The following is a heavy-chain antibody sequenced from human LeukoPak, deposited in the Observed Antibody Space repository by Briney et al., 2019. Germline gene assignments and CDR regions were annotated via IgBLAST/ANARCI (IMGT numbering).Heavy chain of an antibody. D-gene: IGHD3-22*01. CDR1: GGTFSSYT. J-gene: IGHJ4*02. V-gene: IGHV1-69*13. CDR2: IIPIFGSA. Sequence: GASVKVSCKASGGTFSSYTITWVRQAPGQGLEWMGGIIPIFGSANYAQKFQGRVTITADESTSTAYMELSSLRSEDTAVYYCARTGSYYYDSSGLDYWGQGTLVTVSS. CDR3: ARTGSYYYDSSGLDY.